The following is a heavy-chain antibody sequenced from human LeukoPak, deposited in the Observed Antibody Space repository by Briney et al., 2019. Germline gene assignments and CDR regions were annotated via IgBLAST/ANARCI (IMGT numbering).Heavy chain of an antibody. D-gene: IGHD1-14*01. J-gene: IGHJ3*01. CDR2: IKQDGSEK. CDR1: GFTFSSYW. CDR3: AGDAGWTFGV. Sequence: SGGSLRLFCAASGFTFSSYWMSWFRQAPGKGLEWVANIKQDGSEKYYVDSVKGRFTVSRDNAKNSLYLQMDSLRVDDTAVYYCAGDAGWTFGVWGQGTMVTVSS. V-gene: IGHV3-7*01.